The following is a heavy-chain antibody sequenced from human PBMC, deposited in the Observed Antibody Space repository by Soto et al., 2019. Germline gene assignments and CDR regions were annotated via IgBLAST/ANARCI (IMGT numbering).Heavy chain of an antibody. J-gene: IGHJ4*02. CDR1: GYTFTSYG. D-gene: IGHD3-3*01. CDR3: ATVQPPRRVPPPSYEY. Sequence: GPSVKVSCKASGYTFTSYGISWVRQAPGQGLEWMGWISAYNGNTNYAQKLQGRVTMTTDTSTSTAYMELRSLRSDDTAVYYCATVQPPRRVPPPSYEYWGQGTLVTVSS. V-gene: IGHV1-18*01. CDR2: ISAYNGNT.